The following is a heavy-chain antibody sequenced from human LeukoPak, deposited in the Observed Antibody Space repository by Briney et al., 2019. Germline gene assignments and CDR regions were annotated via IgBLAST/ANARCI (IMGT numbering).Heavy chain of an antibody. CDR1: GFTFSSYG. D-gene: IGHD6-19*01. J-gene: IGHJ4*02. V-gene: IGHV3-30*02. Sequence: GGSLRLSCAASGFTFSSYGMHWVRQAPGKGLEWVAFIRYDGSNKYYADSVKGRFTISRDNSKNTLYLQMNSLRAEDTAVYYCAKDIWATAVAEPFDYWGQGTLVTVSS. CDR2: IRYDGSNK. CDR3: AKDIWATAVAEPFDY.